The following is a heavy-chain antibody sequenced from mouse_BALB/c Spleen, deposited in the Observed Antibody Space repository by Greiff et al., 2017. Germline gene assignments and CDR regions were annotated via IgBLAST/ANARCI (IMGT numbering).Heavy chain of an antibody. V-gene: IGHV5-12-1*01. CDR1: GFAFSSYD. Sequence: EVMLVESGGGLVKPGGSLKLSCAASGFAFSSYDMSWVGQTPEKRLEWVAYISSGGGSTYYPHTVKGRFTISRDNAKNTLYLQMSSLKSEDTAMYYCARPKPTWFAYWGQGTLVTVSA. J-gene: IGHJ3*01. D-gene: IGHD1-3*01. CDR2: ISSGGGST. CDR3: ARPKPTWFAY.